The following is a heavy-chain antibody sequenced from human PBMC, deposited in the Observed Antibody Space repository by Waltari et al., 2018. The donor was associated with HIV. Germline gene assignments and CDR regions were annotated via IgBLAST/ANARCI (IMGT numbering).Heavy chain of an antibody. CDR1: GNNFTSYG. Sequence: QVHLVQSGAEVKKPGASVKVSCKASGNNFTSYGIAWVRQAPGQGLEWMGWRSAFNGDKNYATKRHGSVTMPTDTATTPAYMDLRALTSDDTAVYYCAMTPTTVVTEGWYFDLWGRGTLVSVSS. CDR3: AMTPTTVVTEGWYFDL. J-gene: IGHJ2*01. V-gene: IGHV1-18*01. CDR2: RSAFNGDK. D-gene: IGHD4-17*01.